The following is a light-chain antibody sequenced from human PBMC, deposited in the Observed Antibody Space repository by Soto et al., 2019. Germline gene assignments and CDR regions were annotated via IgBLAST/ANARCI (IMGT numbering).Light chain of an antibody. Sequence: QSALTQPASVSGSPGQSITISCTGTSSDVGGYNYVSWYQQHPGKVPKLMIFDVSDRPSGVSNRFSGSKSGNTASLTISGLQAEDEADYYCSSYTSSSTLVFGGGPSSPS. CDR1: SSDVGGYNY. J-gene: IGLJ2*01. V-gene: IGLV2-14*01. CDR3: SSYTSSSTLV. CDR2: DVS.